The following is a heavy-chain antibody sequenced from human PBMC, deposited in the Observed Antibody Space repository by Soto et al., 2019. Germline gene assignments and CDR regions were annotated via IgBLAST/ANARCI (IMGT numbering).Heavy chain of an antibody. V-gene: IGHV4-4*07. Sequence: SETLSLTCTVSDDFISSYYWNWIRQPAGKGLEWIGRVSTNGATNYNPSLESRVTMSVDTSKDQFSLKLTSVTAADTAVYFCARADYEILTGSYAMDVWGQGTTVTVSS. CDR1: DDFISSYY. CDR2: VSTNGAT. CDR3: ARADYEILTGSYAMDV. J-gene: IGHJ6*02. D-gene: IGHD3-9*01.